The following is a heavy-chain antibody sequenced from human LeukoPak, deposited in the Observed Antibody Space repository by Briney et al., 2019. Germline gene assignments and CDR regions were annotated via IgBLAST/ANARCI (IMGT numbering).Heavy chain of an antibody. V-gene: IGHV6-1*01. J-gene: IGHJ4*02. CDR2: TFYRSKWYN. CDR3: ARQGSAGWIFDF. Sequence: SQTLSLTCALSGDIVSNDRAAWNWIRQSPSRGLEWLGRTFYRSKWYNDYAVSVKGRIAFSAHTPNNQFTLQLNSVTPDDTAVYFCARQGSAGWIFDFWGQGTLVTVSS. D-gene: IGHD6-19*01. CDR1: GDIVSNDRAA.